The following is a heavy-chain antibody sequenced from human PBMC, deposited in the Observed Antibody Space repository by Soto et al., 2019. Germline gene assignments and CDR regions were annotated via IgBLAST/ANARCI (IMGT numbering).Heavy chain of an antibody. Sequence: QVQLVQSGAEVKKPGASVKVSCKASGYTFTSYYMHWVRQAPGQGLEWMGIINPSGGSTSYAQKFQGRVTMTRDTSTSTVYMELSSLRSEDTAVYYCARAENTIFGAVISYYGMDVWGQGTTVTVSS. J-gene: IGHJ6*02. CDR1: GYTFTSYY. V-gene: IGHV1-46*01. CDR3: ARAENTIFGAVISYYGMDV. D-gene: IGHD3-3*01. CDR2: INPSGGST.